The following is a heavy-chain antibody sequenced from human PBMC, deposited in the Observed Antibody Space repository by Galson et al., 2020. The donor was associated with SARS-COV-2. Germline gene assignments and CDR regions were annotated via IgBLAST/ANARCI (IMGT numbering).Heavy chain of an antibody. Sequence: SETLSLTCSVSGGSISSGDYYWSWIRQPPGKGLEWIGYIYYSGSTYYNPSLKSRVTISVDTSKNQFSLKLSSVTAADTAVYYCSSSGWLRAHFDYWGQGTLVTVSS. CDR3: SSSGWLRAHFDY. CDR1: GGSISSGDYY. J-gene: IGHJ4*02. V-gene: IGHV4-30-4*01. CDR2: IYYSGST. D-gene: IGHD6-19*01.